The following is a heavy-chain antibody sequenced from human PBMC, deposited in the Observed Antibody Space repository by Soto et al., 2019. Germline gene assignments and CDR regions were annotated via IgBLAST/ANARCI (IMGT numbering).Heavy chain of an antibody. CDR3: AKDLRTSTNYNYGMDV. CDR2: ISASGGST. J-gene: IGHJ6*02. Sequence: EVQLLEYGGGLVQPGGSLRLSCAASGFTFSTYAMSWVRQAPGKGLEWVSVISASGGSTFYADSVKGRFTVSRDNSRNTLYLQVISLGVEDTAVYYCAKDLRTSTNYNYGMDVWGQGTTVTVSS. CDR1: GFTFSTYA. V-gene: IGHV3-23*01.